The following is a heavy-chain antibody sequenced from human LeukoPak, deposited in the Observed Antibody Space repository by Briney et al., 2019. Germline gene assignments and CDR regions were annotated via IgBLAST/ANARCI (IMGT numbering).Heavy chain of an antibody. J-gene: IGHJ4*02. Sequence: ASVKVSCKASGYTFTGYYMHWVRQAPGQGLEWMGWINPNSGGTNYAQKFQGRVTMTRDTSISTAYMELSSLRSEDTAVYYCARDHAVSGLDYWGQGTLVTVSS. V-gene: IGHV1-2*02. CDR3: ARDHAVSGLDY. CDR2: INPNSGGT. CDR1: GYTFTGYY. D-gene: IGHD4-17*01.